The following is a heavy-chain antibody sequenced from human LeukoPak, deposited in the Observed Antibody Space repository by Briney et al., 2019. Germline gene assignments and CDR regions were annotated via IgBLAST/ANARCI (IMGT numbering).Heavy chain of an antibody. CDR1: GFTFSSYA. J-gene: IGHJ4*02. D-gene: IGHD4-11*01. CDR2: ISGSGGST. CDR3: AKMRDGVTRPPDY. Sequence: GGSLRLSCAASGFTFSSYAMSWVRQAPGKGLEWVSTISGSGGSTYYADSVEGRFTISRDTSKSTVSLQMNSLRAEDTAVYYCAKMRDGVTRPPDYGGLGTLVTVSS. V-gene: IGHV3-23*01.